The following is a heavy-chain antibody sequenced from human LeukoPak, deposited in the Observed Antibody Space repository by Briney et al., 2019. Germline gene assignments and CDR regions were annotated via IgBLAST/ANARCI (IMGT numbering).Heavy chain of an antibody. V-gene: IGHV4-59*01. CDR2: IYYSGST. J-gene: IGHJ5*02. Sequence: SETLPLTCTVSGGSISSYYWSWIRQPPGKGLEWIGCIYYSGSTNYNPSLKSRVTISVDTSKNQFSLKLSSVTAADTAVYYCARGPIAAAGTAFDPWGQGTLVTVSS. D-gene: IGHD6-13*01. CDR1: GGSISSYY. CDR3: ARGPIAAAGTAFDP.